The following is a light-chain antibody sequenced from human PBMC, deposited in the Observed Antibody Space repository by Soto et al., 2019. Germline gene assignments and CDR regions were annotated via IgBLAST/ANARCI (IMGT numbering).Light chain of an antibody. CDR2: SAS. Sequence: DIQMTQSPSSVSASVGDRVTITCRASQGISSRLAWYQQKPGKAPNLLIYSASSLQSGVPSRFSGSGSETDFTLTIGSLQTEDFATYYFQQSNSFPLTFGGGTKVEIK. V-gene: IGKV1-12*01. CDR1: QGISSR. J-gene: IGKJ4*01. CDR3: QQSNSFPLT.